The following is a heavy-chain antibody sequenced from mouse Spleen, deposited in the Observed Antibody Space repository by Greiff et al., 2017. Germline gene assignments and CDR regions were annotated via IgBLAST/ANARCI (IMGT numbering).Heavy chain of an antibody. Sequence: EVQLQQSGGGLVKPGGSLKLSCAASGFTFSSYTMSWVRQTPAKRLEWVATISSGGGNTYYPDSVKGRFTISRDNARNTLYLQMSSLRSEDTAMYYCARPFYYDGSYGYWGQGTTLTVSS. CDR2: ISSGGGNT. D-gene: IGHD1-1*01. J-gene: IGHJ2*01. CDR3: ARPFYYDGSYGY. CDR1: GFTFSSYT. V-gene: IGHV5-9*04.